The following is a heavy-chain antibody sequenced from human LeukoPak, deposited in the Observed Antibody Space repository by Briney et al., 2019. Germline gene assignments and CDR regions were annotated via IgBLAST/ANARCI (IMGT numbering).Heavy chain of an antibody. CDR2: INVDNGQT. CDR3: ARGSVPWYFDY. CDR1: GYTFTSYA. Sequence: ASVKVSCKASGYTFTSYAMHWVRQAPGQRLEWMGWINVDNGQTDYSQKFQGRVTMTTDTSTSTSYMEVRSLRSDDTAVYYCARGSVPWYFDYWGQGTLVTVSS. J-gene: IGHJ4*02. V-gene: IGHV1-3*01.